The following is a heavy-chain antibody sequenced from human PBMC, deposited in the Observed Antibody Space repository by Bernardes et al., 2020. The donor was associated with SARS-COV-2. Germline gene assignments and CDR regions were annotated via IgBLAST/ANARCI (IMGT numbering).Heavy chain of an antibody. CDR3: ARGRERRDEYFQH. Sequence: SETLSLTCTVSGGSISSGSNYWSWIRQPAGKGLEWIGRIYTSGSTNYNPSLKSRVTISIDTSKNQFSLKLSSVTAADTAVYFCARGRERRDEYFQHWGQGTLVTVSS. D-gene: IGHD1-26*01. V-gene: IGHV4-61*02. CDR1: GGSISSGSNY. CDR2: IYTSGST. J-gene: IGHJ1*01.